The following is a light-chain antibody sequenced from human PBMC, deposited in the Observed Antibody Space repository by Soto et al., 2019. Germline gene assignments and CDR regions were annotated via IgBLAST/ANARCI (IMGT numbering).Light chain of an antibody. V-gene: IGKV1-5*03. CDR3: QQSYSTLT. Sequence: DIQMTQSPSTLSAYVGDRVSTTCRASQSIGTCLAWYQPKPGRAPNLLIYKASSLESGVPSRLSVSGSGTQFTLPIRSLQPEDFATYYCQQSYSTLTFGQGTRLEIK. CDR2: KAS. J-gene: IGKJ5*01. CDR1: QSIGTC.